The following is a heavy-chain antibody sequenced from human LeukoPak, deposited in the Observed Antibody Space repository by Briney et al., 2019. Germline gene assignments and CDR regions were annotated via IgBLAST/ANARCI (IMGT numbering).Heavy chain of an antibody. CDR1: GFNFSLYS. Sequence: GGSLRLSCAASGFNFSLYSMNWVRQAPGKGLEWVSYISGSSNTIYYADSVKGRFTISRDSAKNSLYLQMNSLRDEDTAVYYCARDQDSSSWFGSDYWGQGTLVTVSS. CDR2: ISGSSNTI. D-gene: IGHD6-13*01. J-gene: IGHJ4*02. V-gene: IGHV3-48*02. CDR3: ARDQDSSSWFGSDY.